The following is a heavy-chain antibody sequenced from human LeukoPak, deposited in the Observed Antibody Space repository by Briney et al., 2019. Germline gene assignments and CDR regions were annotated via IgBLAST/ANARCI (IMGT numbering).Heavy chain of an antibody. CDR2: TSWNSGSI. V-gene: IGHV3-9*01. D-gene: IGHD3-10*01. Sequence: PGGSLRLSCAASGFTFDDYAMHWVRQAPGKGLEWVSGTSWNSGSIGYADSVKGRFTISRDNAKNTLYLQMNSLTAEDTAVYYCARDSIGGQGAFDIWGQGTMVTVSS. J-gene: IGHJ3*02. CDR1: GFTFDDYA. CDR3: ARDSIGGQGAFDI.